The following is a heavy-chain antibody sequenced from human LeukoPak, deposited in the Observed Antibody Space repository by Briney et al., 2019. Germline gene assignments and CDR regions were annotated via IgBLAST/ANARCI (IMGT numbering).Heavy chain of an antibody. CDR1: GFTFSSYE. D-gene: IGHD2-15*01. J-gene: IGHJ3*02. Sequence: GGSLRLSCAASGFTFSSYEMNWVRQAPGKGLEWMGIIYPGDSDTRYSPSFQGQVTISADKSISTAYLQWSSLKASDTAMYYCARAAPSYCSGGSCYSMGAFDIWGQGTMVTVSS. CDR2: IYPGDSDT. V-gene: IGHV5-51*01. CDR3: ARAAPSYCSGGSCYSMGAFDI.